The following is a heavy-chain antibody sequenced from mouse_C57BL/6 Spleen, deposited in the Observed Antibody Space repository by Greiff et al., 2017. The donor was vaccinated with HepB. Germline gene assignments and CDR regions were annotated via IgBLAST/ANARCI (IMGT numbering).Heavy chain of an antibody. D-gene: IGHD2-5*01. CDR2: IRLKSDNYAT. J-gene: IGHJ3*01. CDR3: TGYYSNLAWFAY. Sequence: EVKLMESGGGLVQPGGSTKLSCVASGFTFSNYWMNWVRQSPEKGLEWVAQIRLKSDNYATHYAESVKGRFTISRDDSKSSVYLQMNNLRAEDTGIYYCTGYYSNLAWFAYWGQGTLVTVSA. V-gene: IGHV6-3*01. CDR1: GFTFSNYW.